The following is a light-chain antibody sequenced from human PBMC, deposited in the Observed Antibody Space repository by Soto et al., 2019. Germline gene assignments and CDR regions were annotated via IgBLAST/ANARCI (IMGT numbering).Light chain of an antibody. Sequence: ESVLTQSPGTLSLSPGERATLSCRASQSVSNSSFAWYQPKPGQAPRLLIYGVSSRATGIPDRFSGSGSGTDFTLTISRLEPEDFVVYYCQQYSTLPRTFGQGTKLEVK. CDR3: QQYSTLPRT. CDR2: GVS. J-gene: IGKJ2*02. V-gene: IGKV3-20*01. CDR1: QSVSNSS.